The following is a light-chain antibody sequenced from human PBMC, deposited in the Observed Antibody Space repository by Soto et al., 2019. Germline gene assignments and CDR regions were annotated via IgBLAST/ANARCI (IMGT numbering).Light chain of an antibody. CDR1: SGDVGGSAY. CDR3: TSSTTGSLYV. V-gene: IGLV2-14*01. J-gene: IGLJ1*01. Sequence: QSALTQPASVSVSPGQSITISCTGTSGDVGGSAYVSWYQQFPGNVPRLLIYKVTNRPSGASYRFSGSKSGNTASLTISGLQAEDEADYFCTSSTTGSLYVVGTGTKVTVL. CDR2: KVT.